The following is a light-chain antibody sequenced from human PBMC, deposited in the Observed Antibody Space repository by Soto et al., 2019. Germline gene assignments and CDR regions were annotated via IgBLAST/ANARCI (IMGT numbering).Light chain of an antibody. CDR2: AAS. CDR1: QTIKNY. J-gene: IGKJ1*01. CDR3: QRTYVTPPWT. Sequence: DIQMTQSPTSLSASVGDIITITCRANQTIKNYLNWYQQRPGKAPRLLIFAASNLETGVPSRFSGSGSGTDFTLSVSDLQPEDVATYSGQRTYVTPPWTFGQGTTVEI. V-gene: IGKV1-39*01.